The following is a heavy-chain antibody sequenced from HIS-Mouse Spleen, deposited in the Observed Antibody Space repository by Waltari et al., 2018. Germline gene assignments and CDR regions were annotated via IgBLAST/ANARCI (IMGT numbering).Heavy chain of an antibody. D-gene: IGHD6-13*01. V-gene: IGHV1-46*03. CDR1: GYTLTSHY. CDR2: INPSGGST. CDR3: ARGSGYSSSWDAFDI. Sequence: QVQLVQSGAEVKKPGASGKVSCKASGYTLTSHYMHWVRQAPGQGLEWMGIINPSGGSTSYAQKFQGRVTMTRDTSTSTVYMELSSLRSEDTTVYYCARGSGYSSSWDAFDIWGQGTMVTVSS. J-gene: IGHJ3*02.